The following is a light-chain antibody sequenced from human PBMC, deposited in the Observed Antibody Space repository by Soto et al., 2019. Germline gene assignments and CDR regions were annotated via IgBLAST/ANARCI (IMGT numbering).Light chain of an antibody. Sequence: EIVLTQSPGTLSLSPGERATLSCRASRSFASSYLAWYQHKPGQAPRLLIYAASIRATGVPDRFSGSGSGTDFTLTIRRLEPEDSAVYYCQQYGAATPYTFGPGNKGEIK. V-gene: IGKV3-20*01. CDR1: RSFASSY. J-gene: IGKJ2*01. CDR2: AAS. CDR3: QQYGAATPYT.